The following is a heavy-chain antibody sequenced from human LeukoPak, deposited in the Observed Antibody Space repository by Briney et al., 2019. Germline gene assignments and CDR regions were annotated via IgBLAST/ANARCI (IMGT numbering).Heavy chain of an antibody. Sequence: GGSLRLSCAASGFAFSSYAMHWVRQAPGKGLEWVAIISYDGINEYYSDSVKGRFTISRDNFKNTLYLQMNSLRGEDTAVYYCAIDISSGWSIKYYFDYWGQGTLVTVSS. D-gene: IGHD6-19*01. V-gene: IGHV3-30*04. CDR3: AIDISSGWSIKYYFDY. J-gene: IGHJ4*02. CDR2: ISYDGINE. CDR1: GFAFSSYA.